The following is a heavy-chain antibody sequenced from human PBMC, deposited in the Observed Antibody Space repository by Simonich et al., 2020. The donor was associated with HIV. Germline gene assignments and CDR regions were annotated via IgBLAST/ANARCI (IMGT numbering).Heavy chain of an antibody. D-gene: IGHD6-13*01. CDR3: ARLTAGGLGEYFQH. CDR1: GGSFSGYY. J-gene: IGHJ1*01. V-gene: IGHV4-34*01. Sequence: QVQLQQWGAGLLKPSETLSLTCAVYGGSFSGYYWSWIRQPPGKGLEWIGEINHSGSTNSNPSLKSRVTISVDTSKNQFSLKLSSVTAADTAVYYCARLTAGGLGEYFQHLGQGTLVTVSS. CDR2: INHSGST.